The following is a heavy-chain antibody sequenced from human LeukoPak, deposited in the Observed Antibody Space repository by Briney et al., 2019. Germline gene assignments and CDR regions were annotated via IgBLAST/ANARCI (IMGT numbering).Heavy chain of an antibody. CDR1: GFTFSSYG. Sequence: PGGSLRLSCAASGFTFSSYGMHWVRQAPGKGQEWVAVIWEDGSNKYYADSVKGRFTISRDNSKNTLYLQMNSLRAEDTAVYYCARDVTMDGYNGALDYWGQGTLVTVSS. J-gene: IGHJ4*02. V-gene: IGHV3-33*01. CDR3: ARDVTMDGYNGALDY. CDR2: IWEDGSNK. D-gene: IGHD5-24*01.